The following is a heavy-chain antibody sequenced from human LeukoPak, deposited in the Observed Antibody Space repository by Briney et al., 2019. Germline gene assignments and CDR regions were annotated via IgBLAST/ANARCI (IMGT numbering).Heavy chain of an antibody. CDR3: ARDSYYYDSSGLITEYFQH. V-gene: IGHV3-48*03. D-gene: IGHD3-22*01. CDR2: ISSSGSTI. J-gene: IGHJ1*01. CDR1: GFTFSSYE. Sequence: GGSLRLSCAASGFTFSSYEMNWVRQAPGKGLEWVSYISSSGSTIYYADSVKGRSTISRDNAKNSLYLQMNSLRAEDTAVYYCARDSYYYDSSGLITEYFQHWGQGTLVTVSS.